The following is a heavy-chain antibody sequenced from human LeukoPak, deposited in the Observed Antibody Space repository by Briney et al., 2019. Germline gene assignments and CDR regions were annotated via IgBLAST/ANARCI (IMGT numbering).Heavy chain of an antibody. D-gene: IGHD3-16*02. CDR2: IYYSGST. CDR3: ARGSYRYDY. V-gene: IGHV4-59*01. CDR1: GGSINSYY. Sequence: PSETLSLTCTVSGGSINSYYWSWIRQPPGKGLEWIGYIYYSGSTNYNPSLKSRVTISVDTSKNQFSLKLSSVTAADTAVYYCARGSYRYDYWGQGTLVTVSS. J-gene: IGHJ4*02.